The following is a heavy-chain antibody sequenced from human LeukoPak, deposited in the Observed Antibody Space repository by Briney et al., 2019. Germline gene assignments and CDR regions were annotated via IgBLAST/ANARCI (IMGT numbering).Heavy chain of an antibody. J-gene: IGHJ3*01. CDR2: MNSDGTSI. D-gene: IGHD2-15*01. V-gene: IGHV3-74*01. Sequence: LTGGSLRLSCVVSGFTFTNYWMQWVRQVPGKGLVWVARMNSDGTSIIHAVSVKGRFTISRDDAENTLYLQMNSLRPEDTALYYCARSQSGVFDVWGQGTMVIVSS. CDR1: GFTFTNYW. CDR3: ARSQSGVFDV.